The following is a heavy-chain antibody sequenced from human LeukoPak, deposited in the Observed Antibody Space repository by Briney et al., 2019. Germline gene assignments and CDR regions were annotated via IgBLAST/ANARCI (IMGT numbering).Heavy chain of an antibody. CDR1: GGSFSGYY. D-gene: IGHD4-23*01. CDR2: INHSGST. V-gene: IGHV4-34*01. CDR3: ARATTVVTPYYFDY. Sequence: SETLSLTCAVYGGSFSGYYWSWIRQPPGKGLEWIGEINHSGSTNYHPSLKSRVTISVDTPKNQFSLKLSSVTAADTAVYYCARATTVVTPYYFDYWGQGTLVTVSP. J-gene: IGHJ4*02.